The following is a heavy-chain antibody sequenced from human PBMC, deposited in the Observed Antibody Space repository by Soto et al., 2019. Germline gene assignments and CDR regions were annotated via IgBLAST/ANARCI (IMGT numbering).Heavy chain of an antibody. CDR2: IIPIFGTA. V-gene: IGHV1-69*13. D-gene: IGHD2-21*02. Sequence: SVKVSCKASGGTFSSYAISWARQAPGQGLEWMGGIIPIFGTANYAQKFQGRVTITADESTSTAYMELSSLRSEDTAVYYCARGCGGDCYSTVYYYYGMDVWGQGTTVTVSS. CDR1: GGTFSSYA. J-gene: IGHJ6*02. CDR3: ARGCGGDCYSTVYYYYGMDV.